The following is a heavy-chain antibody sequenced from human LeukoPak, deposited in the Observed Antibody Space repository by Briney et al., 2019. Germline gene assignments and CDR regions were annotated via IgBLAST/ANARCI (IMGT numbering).Heavy chain of an antibody. Sequence: GGSLRLSCAASGVTFSGYSMNWVRQAPGKGLEWVSAITATSLHIYYADSVKGRFTISRDNAKNSLYLQMNSLRAEDTAVYFCASGNYFDYWGQGTLVAVSS. J-gene: IGHJ4*02. CDR3: ASGNYFDY. CDR2: ITATSLHI. V-gene: IGHV3-21*01. CDR1: GVTFSGYS. D-gene: IGHD2-15*01.